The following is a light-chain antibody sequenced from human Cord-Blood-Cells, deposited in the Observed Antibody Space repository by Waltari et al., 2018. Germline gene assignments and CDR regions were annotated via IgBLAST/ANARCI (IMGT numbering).Light chain of an antibody. J-gene: IGLJ2*01. CDR2: EGS. CDR3: CSYAGSSTVV. CDR1: SSDDGSYNL. V-gene: IGLV2-23*01. Sequence: QSAPTQPASVSGSPGQSNTIPCTGTSSDDGSYNLSSWYQQHPGTAPKLMIYEGSKRPSGVSNRFSGSKSGNTASLTISGLQAEDEADYYCCSYAGSSTVVFGGGTKLTVL.